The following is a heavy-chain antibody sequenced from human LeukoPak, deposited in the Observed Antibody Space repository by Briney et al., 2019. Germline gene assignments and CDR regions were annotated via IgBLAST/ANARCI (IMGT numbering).Heavy chain of an antibody. CDR2: IKPNTDGGTA. Sequence: GGSLRLSCSASKFTFSNAWMGWVRQAPGKGLEWLGRIKPNTDGGTAAYAAPVEDRFTISRDDLKGMLYLQMNSLKIEDTAVYYCATYPQNRHWGQGTLVTVSS. V-gene: IGHV3-15*01. J-gene: IGHJ4*02. D-gene: IGHD2/OR15-2a*01. CDR3: ATYPQNRH. CDR1: KFTFSNAW.